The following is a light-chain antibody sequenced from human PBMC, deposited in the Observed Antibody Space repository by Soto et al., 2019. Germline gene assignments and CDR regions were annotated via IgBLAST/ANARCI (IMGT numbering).Light chain of an antibody. J-gene: IGLJ2*01. CDR3: SSYTTSSTDVV. Sequence: QSALTQPASVSGSPGQSITISCTGTSSDVGGYNYVSWYQQHPGKAPKLMIYEVSNRPSGVSNRFSGSKSGNTASLTISGRQAEDEAEYYCSSYTTSSTDVVFGGGTKLTVL. CDR2: EVS. CDR1: SSDVGGYNY. V-gene: IGLV2-14*01.